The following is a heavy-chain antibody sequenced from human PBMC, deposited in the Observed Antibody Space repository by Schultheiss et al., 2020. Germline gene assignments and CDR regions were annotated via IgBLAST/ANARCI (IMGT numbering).Heavy chain of an antibody. CDR1: GFTFSSYW. CDR2: ISYDGSNK. V-gene: IGHV3-30-3*01. J-gene: IGHJ3*02. Sequence: GGSLRLSCAASGFTFSSYWMSWVRQAPGKGLEWVAVISYDGSNKYYADSVKGRFTISRDNSKNTLYLQMNSLRAEDTAVYYCTTIVGSPVTDYTTIWGQGTMVTVSS. D-gene: IGHD2-21*01. CDR3: TTIVGSPVTDYTTI.